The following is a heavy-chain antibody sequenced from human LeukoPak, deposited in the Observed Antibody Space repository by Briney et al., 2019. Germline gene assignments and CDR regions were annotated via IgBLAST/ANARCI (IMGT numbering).Heavy chain of an antibody. J-gene: IGHJ4*02. V-gene: IGHV3-7*01. CDR2: IKQDGSDK. CDR3: ARENWGPDY. Sequence: GRCLRLSCAPSAFTFNKYWMSWVRHAPGEWREWVANIKQDGSDKHYVSSVKGRFTISRDNAKNSVYLQMNSLRDEDTAIYYCARENWGPDYWGQGTLVTVSS. CDR1: AFTFNKYW. D-gene: IGHD7-27*01.